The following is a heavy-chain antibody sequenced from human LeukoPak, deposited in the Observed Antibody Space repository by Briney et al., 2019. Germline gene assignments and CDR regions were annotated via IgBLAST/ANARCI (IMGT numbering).Heavy chain of an antibody. Sequence: PGGSLRLSCAASGFTLSSYWMHWVRQAPGKRLVWVSRIKSDGSDIIYADSVKGRFTISTDNAKNMLYLEMNSLRGEDTAVYYCTRKSGHYYGMDVWGKGTTVTVSS. CDR2: IKSDGSDI. D-gene: IGHD1-26*01. CDR3: TRKSGHYYGMDV. J-gene: IGHJ6*04. CDR1: GFTLSSYW. V-gene: IGHV3-74*01.